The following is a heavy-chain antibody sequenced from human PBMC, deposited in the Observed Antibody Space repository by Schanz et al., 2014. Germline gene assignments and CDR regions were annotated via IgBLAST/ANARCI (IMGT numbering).Heavy chain of an antibody. J-gene: IGHJ6*02. D-gene: IGHD5-18*01. CDR1: GLTFSDYY. CDR3: ARGPSQGYSYGHNIGAYYYGMDV. CDR2: ISSSSSYT. Sequence: QVQLVESGGGLVKPGGSLRLSCAASGLTFSDYYMSWIRQAPGKGLEWVSYISSSSSYTNYADSVKGRFTISRDNAKNSLYLQMNSLRAEDTAVYYCARGPSQGYSYGHNIGAYYYGMDVWGQGTTVTVSS. V-gene: IGHV3-11*05.